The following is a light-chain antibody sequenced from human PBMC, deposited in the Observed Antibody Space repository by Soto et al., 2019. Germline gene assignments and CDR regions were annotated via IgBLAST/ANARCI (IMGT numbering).Light chain of an antibody. CDR3: TSYAGSNNPVV. CDR1: SSDVGGYNL. J-gene: IGLJ2*01. CDR2: DVS. Sequence: QSALTRPPSASGSPGQSVTISCTGTSSDVGGYNLVSWYQQHPGKAPKFIIYDVSKRPSGVPDRFSGSKSGNTASLTVSGLQAEDEADYYCTSYAGSNNPVVFGGGTKVTVL. V-gene: IGLV2-8*01.